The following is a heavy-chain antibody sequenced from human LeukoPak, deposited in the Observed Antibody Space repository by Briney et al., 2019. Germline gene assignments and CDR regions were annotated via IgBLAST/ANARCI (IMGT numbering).Heavy chain of an antibody. V-gene: IGHV1-2*02. CDR2: INPDSGGT. CDR1: GYTFTGYY. J-gene: IGHJ5*02. CDR3: ARIYDILTGYMGFDP. D-gene: IGHD3-9*01. Sequence: GASVKVSCKASGYTFTGYYMHWVRQAPGQGLEWMGWINPDSGGTNYAQKFEGRVTMTRDTSISTAYMELSSLRSEDTAVYYCARIYDILTGYMGFDPWGQGTLVTVSS.